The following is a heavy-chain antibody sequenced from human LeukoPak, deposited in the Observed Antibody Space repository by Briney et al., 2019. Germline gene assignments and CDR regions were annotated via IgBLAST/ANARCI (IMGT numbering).Heavy chain of an antibody. V-gene: IGHV3-64D*06. D-gene: IGHD6-19*01. CDR3: VKVGYSSGWYDY. Sequence: GGSLRLSCAASGFTFSSYTMTWVRQAPGKGLEYVSAISSNGGSTYYADSVKGRFTISRDNSKNTLYLQMSSLRAEDTAVYYCVKVGYSSGWYDYWGQGTLVTVSS. CDR2: ISSNGGST. J-gene: IGHJ4*02. CDR1: GFTFSSYT.